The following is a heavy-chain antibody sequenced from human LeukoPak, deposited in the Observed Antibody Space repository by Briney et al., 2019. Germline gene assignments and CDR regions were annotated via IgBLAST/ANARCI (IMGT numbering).Heavy chain of an antibody. D-gene: IGHD3-16*01. CDR1: GGSISSYY. J-gene: IGHJ4*02. CDR2: IYYSGST. V-gene: IGHV4-59*12. Sequence: SETLSLTCTVSGGSISSYYWSWIRQPPGKGLEWIGYIYYSGSTNYNPSLKSRVTISVDTSKNQFSLKLSSVTAADTAVYYCARDVYEASSSWGQGTLVTVSS. CDR3: ARDVYEASSS.